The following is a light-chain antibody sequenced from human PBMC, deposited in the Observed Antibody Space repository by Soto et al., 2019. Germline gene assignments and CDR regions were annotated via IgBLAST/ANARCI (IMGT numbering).Light chain of an antibody. V-gene: IGKV3D-15*01. Sequence: EIVLTQFPGTLSFSPGERATLSCRASQSVTSNSLAWYQQKVGRAPRVLIYGASNRATGIPDRLSGSGSGTEFTLTISSLQSEDFAVYYCQQYYNWPTFGQGTRLEIK. CDR3: QQYYNWPT. CDR1: QSVTSN. CDR2: GAS. J-gene: IGKJ5*01.